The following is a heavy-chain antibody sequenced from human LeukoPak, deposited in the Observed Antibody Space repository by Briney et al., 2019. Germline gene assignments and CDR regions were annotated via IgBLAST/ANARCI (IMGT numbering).Heavy chain of an antibody. CDR1: GFSFSSYW. V-gene: IGHV3-7*01. CDR2: IKQDGSDK. Sequence: GGSLRLSCVGSGFSFSSYWMNWVRQAPGKGLEWVANIKQDGSDKYYVDSVKGRFTISRDNAKNSMYLQVSSLRAEDTAVYYCAKASGSFHFYYYGMDVWGQGTTVTVSS. CDR3: AKASGSFHFYYYGMDV. J-gene: IGHJ6*02. D-gene: IGHD1-26*01.